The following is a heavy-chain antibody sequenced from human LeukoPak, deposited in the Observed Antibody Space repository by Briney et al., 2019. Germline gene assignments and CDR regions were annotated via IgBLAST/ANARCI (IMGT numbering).Heavy chain of an antibody. CDR3: SRNYVSGSYAFDI. D-gene: IGHD3-10*01. J-gene: IGHJ3*02. V-gene: IGHV3-49*04. Sequence: GGSLRLSCTGSGFTFGDYAMSWVRQAPGKGLEWVGFIRSKAYGGTTEYAASVKGRFTISRDDSKSIAYLQMNSLEIEDTAVYYCSRNYVSGSYAFDIWGQGTMVTASS. CDR2: IRSKAYGGTT. CDR1: GFTFGDYA.